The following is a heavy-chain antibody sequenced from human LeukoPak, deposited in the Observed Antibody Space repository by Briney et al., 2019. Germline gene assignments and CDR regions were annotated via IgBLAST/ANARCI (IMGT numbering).Heavy chain of an antibody. V-gene: IGHV1-18*01. J-gene: IGHJ4*02. CDR1: GYTFINFV. D-gene: IGHD4-17*01. CDR2: ISDSNGNT. CDR3: SRRGDFLDY. Sequence: ASVKVSSKASGYTFINFVISWVRQAPGQGLEWMGWISDSNGNTNYAQKLQGRVTMTTDTSTSTAYMELRSLRSDDTAVYYCSRRGDFLDYWGQGTLVTVSS.